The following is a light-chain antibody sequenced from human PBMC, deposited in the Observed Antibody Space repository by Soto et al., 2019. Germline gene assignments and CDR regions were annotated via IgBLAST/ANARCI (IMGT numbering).Light chain of an antibody. J-gene: IGKJ1*01. CDR2: GAS. CDR1: QSVSSSY. V-gene: IGKV3-20*01. Sequence: EIVLTQSPGTLSLSAGERATLSCRASQSVSSSYLAWYQQKPGQAPRLLIYGASSMATGIPDRFSGSGSGTDLTLTISRLEPEDFAVYYCQQYGSSPWTFGQGTKVDIK. CDR3: QQYGSSPWT.